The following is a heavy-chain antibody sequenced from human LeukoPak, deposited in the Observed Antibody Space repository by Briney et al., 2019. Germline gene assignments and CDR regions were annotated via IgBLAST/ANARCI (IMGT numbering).Heavy chain of an antibody. CDR2: TYYRSKCYN. J-gene: IGHJ6*03. D-gene: IGHD6-13*01. Sequence: SPTLSLTFAISGDSVSSKSAAWNWVRQSPSRGIEWLGRTYYRSKCYNDYSVSVNSRITINPDTSNNQFSLQLNSVPPEDTAVYYCARDQCSSWYSDYYYMDVWGKGTTVTVSS. V-gene: IGHV6-1*01. CDR1: GDSVSSKSAA. CDR3: ARDQCSSWYSDYYYMDV.